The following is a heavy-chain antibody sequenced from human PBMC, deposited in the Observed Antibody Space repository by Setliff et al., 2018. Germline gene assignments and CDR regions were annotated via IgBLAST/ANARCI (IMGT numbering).Heavy chain of an antibody. CDR3: ARVGMYYNFWSGYYTYYYYYYMDV. D-gene: IGHD3-3*01. V-gene: IGHV4-4*07. Sequence: SETLSLTCTVSGGSISSYYWSWIRQPAGKGLEWIGRIYTSGSTNYNPSLKSRFTMSVDTSKNQYSLKLSSVTAAVTAVYYCARVGMYYNFWSGYYTYYYYYYMDVWGKGTTVTVS. CDR2: IYTSGST. CDR1: GGSISSYY. J-gene: IGHJ6*03.